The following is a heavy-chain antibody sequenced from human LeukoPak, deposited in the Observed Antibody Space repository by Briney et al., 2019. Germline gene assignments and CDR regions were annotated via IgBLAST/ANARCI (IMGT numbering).Heavy chain of an antibody. CDR2: INHSGST. Sequence: PSETLSLTCAVYGGSFSGYYWSWIRQPPGKGLEWIGEINHSGSTNYNPSLKSRVTISVDTSKSQFSLKLSSVTAADTAVYYCARGTGGAAAGAQDFDYWGQGTLVTVSS. CDR3: ARGTGGAAAGAQDFDY. D-gene: IGHD6-13*01. J-gene: IGHJ4*02. CDR1: GGSFSGYY. V-gene: IGHV4-34*01.